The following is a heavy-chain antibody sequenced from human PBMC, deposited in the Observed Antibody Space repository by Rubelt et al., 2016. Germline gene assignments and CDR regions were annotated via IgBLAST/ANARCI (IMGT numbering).Heavy chain of an antibody. CDR2: ISAYNGNT. V-gene: IGHV1-18*01. J-gene: IGHJ6*02. CDR1: GYTFTSYG. CDR3: EREEGPPSYYGMDV. Sequence: QVQLVQSGAEVKKPGASVKVSCKASGYTFTSYGISWVRQAPGQGLEWMGWISAYNGNTKYAQKLQGRVTMTTDTSTSTAYMELRSLRSADTAVYYCEREEGPPSYYGMDVWGQGTTVTVSS.